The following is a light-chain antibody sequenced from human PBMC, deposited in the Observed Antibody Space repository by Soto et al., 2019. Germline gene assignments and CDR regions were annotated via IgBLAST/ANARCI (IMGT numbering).Light chain of an antibody. CDR1: QSISTT. J-gene: IGKJ2*03. CDR3: QQSYITLYS. Sequence: DIQMTQSPSSLHASVGDRVTITCRASQSISTTLSWYQKKPGTAPNLLISGASSLQSGVPSRFSGSGSGTDFSLTISSLQPEDFAIYFCQQSYITLYSFGQGTKLEIK. CDR2: GAS. V-gene: IGKV1-39*01.